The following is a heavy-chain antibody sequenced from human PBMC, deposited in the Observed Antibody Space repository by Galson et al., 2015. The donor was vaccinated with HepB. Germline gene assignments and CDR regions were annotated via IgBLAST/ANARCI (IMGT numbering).Heavy chain of an antibody. CDR2: ISWNSGRI. CDR1: GFIFDDYA. J-gene: IGHJ5*01. CDR3: TKGDLYCSGVSCYPNWFDS. D-gene: IGHD2-15*01. V-gene: IGHV3-9*01. Sequence: SLRLSCAASGFIFDDYAMHWVRQVPGEGLEWVSGISWNSGRIGYADSVKGRFTISRDNAKNSLYLQMNSLRAEDTALYYCTKGDLYCSGVSCYPNWFDSWGRGTLVTVSS.